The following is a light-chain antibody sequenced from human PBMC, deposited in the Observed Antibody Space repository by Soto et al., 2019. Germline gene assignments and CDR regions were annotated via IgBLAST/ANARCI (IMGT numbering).Light chain of an antibody. Sequence: QSALTQPASVSGSPGQSITISCTGTSSDVGAYNYVSWYRHHPGKAPKLMIFDVNSRPSGVPDRFSGYKSGTSASLAITGLQAEEEADYYCPSYASSLSGSVVFGGGTKLTVL. CDR3: PSYASSLSGSVV. CDR2: DVN. CDR1: SSDVGAYNY. V-gene: IGLV2-14*03. J-gene: IGLJ2*01.